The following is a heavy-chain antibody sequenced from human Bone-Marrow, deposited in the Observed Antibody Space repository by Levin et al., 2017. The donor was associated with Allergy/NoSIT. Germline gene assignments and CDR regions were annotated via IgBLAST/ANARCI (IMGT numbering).Heavy chain of an antibody. CDR3: ARHSKVGARNAFDS. Sequence: SQTLSLTCTVSGGSISSYYWSWIRQPPGKGLEWIGYIYYSGSTNYNPSLKSRVTISVDTSKNQFSLNLSSVTAADTAVYYCARHSKVGARNAFDSWGQGTMVTVSS. J-gene: IGHJ3*02. CDR2: IYYSGST. V-gene: IGHV4-59*08. D-gene: IGHD1-26*01. CDR1: GGSISSYY.